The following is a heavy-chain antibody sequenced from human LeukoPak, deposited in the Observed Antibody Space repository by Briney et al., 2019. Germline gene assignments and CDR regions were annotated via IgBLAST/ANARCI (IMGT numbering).Heavy chain of an antibody. Sequence: ASVKVSCKVSGYTLTELSMHWVRQAPGKGLEWMGGFDPEDGETSYAQKFQGRVTMTEDTSTDTAYMELSSLRSEDTAVYYCATARLEGFWSGYYTRASLEYFDYWGQGTLVTVSS. CDR1: GYTLTELS. CDR3: ATARLEGFWSGYYTRASLEYFDY. CDR2: FDPEDGET. D-gene: IGHD3-3*01. V-gene: IGHV1-24*01. J-gene: IGHJ4*02.